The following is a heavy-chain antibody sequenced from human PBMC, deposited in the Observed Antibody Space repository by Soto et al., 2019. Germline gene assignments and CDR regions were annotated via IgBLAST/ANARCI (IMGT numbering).Heavy chain of an antibody. V-gene: IGHV1-18*01. CDR3: ARDMDGSSWYRVGY. D-gene: IGHD6-13*01. CDR1: GYTFISYG. Sequence: QVQLVQSGAEVKQPGAAVKVSCKGSGYTFISYGVNWVRQAPGQGLEWVGWISGYNGNTKYAQKFQGSVTMTTDTSSSTAYMELRSLRLDDTAVYYCARDMDGSSWYRVGYWGQGTLVTVSS. CDR2: ISGYNGNT. J-gene: IGHJ4*02.